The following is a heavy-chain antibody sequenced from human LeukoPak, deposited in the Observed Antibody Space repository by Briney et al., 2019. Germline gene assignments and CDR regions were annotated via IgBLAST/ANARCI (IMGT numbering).Heavy chain of an antibody. CDR3: TATIFGGTIDY. V-gene: IGHV1-18*01. J-gene: IGHJ4*02. Sequence: ASVKVSCKASGYTFTSYGISWVRQAPGQGLEWMGWISGNNGNTNYAQKLQGRVTMTTDTSTSTAYMELRSLRSDDTAVYYCTATIFGGTIDYWGQGTLVTASS. CDR1: GYTFTSYG. CDR2: ISGNNGNT. D-gene: IGHD3-3*01.